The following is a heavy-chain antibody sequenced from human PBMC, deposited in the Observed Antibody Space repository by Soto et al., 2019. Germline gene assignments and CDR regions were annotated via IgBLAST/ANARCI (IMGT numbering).Heavy chain of an antibody. V-gene: IGHV3-53*01. CDR3: ARGLKIRHDAFDL. Sequence: EVQLVESGGGLIQPGGSLRLSCAPSGFTVSNNYMNWVRQAPGTGLEWVSIIYSDGSTYYADYVKGRFTISRDNSKNTLYLQMDSLRAEDTAVYFCARGLKIRHDAFDLWGPGTMVTVSS. J-gene: IGHJ3*01. CDR1: GFTVSNNY. CDR2: IYSDGST. D-gene: IGHD3-22*01.